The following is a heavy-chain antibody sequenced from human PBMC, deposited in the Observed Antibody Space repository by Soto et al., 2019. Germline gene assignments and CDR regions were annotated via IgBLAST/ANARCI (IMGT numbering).Heavy chain of an antibody. J-gene: IGHJ6*02. CDR2: ISYDGSNK. V-gene: IGHV3-30-3*01. Sequence: QVQLVESGGGVVQPGRSLRLSCAASGFTFSSYAMHWVRQAPGKGLEWVAVISYDGSNKYYADSVKGRFTISRDNSKNTLDLQMNSLRAEDTAVYYCASSHDYKNYYYCYGMDVWGQGTTVTVSS. CDR3: ASSHDYKNYYYCYGMDV. D-gene: IGHD4-4*01. CDR1: GFTFSSYA.